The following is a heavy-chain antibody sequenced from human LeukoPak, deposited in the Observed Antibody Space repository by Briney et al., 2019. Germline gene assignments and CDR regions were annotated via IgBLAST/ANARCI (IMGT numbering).Heavy chain of an antibody. Sequence: SETLSLTCTVSGGPISSSSYYWGWIRQPPGKGLEWIGSIYYSGSTYYNPSLKSRVTISVDTSKNQFSLKLSSVTAADTAVYYCARQRRDYYYYGMDVWGQGTTVTVSS. CDR2: IYYSGST. J-gene: IGHJ6*02. CDR1: GGPISSSSYY. CDR3: ARQRRDYYYYGMDV. V-gene: IGHV4-39*01.